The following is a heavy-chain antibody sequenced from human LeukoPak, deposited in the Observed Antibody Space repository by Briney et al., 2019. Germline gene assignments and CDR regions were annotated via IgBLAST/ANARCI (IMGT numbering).Heavy chain of an antibody. Sequence: WASVKVSCKASGVTFSSYAISWVRQAPGQGLEWMGGIIPIFGTANYAQKFQGRVTITADESTSTAYMELSSLRSEDTAVYYCASQNPAAVAFDIWGQGTMVTVSS. D-gene: IGHD2-15*01. J-gene: IGHJ3*02. CDR1: GVTFSSYA. V-gene: IGHV1-69*01. CDR2: IIPIFGTA. CDR3: ASQNPAAVAFDI.